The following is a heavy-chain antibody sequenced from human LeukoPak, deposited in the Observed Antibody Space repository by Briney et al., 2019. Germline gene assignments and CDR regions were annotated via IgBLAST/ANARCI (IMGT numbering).Heavy chain of an antibody. CDR3: AYLSCSGGSCYPYYFDY. D-gene: IGHD2-15*01. J-gene: IGHJ4*02. Sequence: PGGSLRLSCAASGFTFSSYAMSWARQAPGKGLEWVSAISGSGGSTYYADSVKGRFTISRDNSKNTLYLQMNSLRAEDTAVYYCAYLSCSGGSCYPYYFDYWGQGTLVTVSS. V-gene: IGHV3-23*01. CDR2: ISGSGGST. CDR1: GFTFSSYA.